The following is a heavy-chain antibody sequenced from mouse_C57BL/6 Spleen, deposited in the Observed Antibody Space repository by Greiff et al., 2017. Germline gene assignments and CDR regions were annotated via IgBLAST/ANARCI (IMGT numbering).Heavy chain of an antibody. D-gene: IGHD1-1*01. V-gene: IGHV5-17*01. Sequence: EVLLVEPGSGLVKPGASLKLSCEASGFTFSDYGMHWVRQGPEKGLEWVGYISRSSSTTNYADTVKGRFTLARDNAKTTLYLHLISLKSEDTAMYYCARAYDYFDYWGQGTTLTVSS. J-gene: IGHJ2*01. CDR2: ISRSSSTT. CDR1: GFTFSDYG. CDR3: ARAYDYFDY.